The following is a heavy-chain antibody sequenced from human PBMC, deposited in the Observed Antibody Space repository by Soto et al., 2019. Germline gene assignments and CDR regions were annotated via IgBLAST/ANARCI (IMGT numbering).Heavy chain of an antibody. Sequence: SETLSLTCTVSGGSISSYYWSWIRQPPGKGLEWIGYIYYSGSTNYNPSLKSRVTISVDTSKNQFSLKLSSVTAADTAVYYCARHVGDVVFDYWGQGTLVTVSS. CDR1: GGSISSYY. D-gene: IGHD2-15*01. CDR3: ARHVGDVVFDY. J-gene: IGHJ4*02. CDR2: IYYSGST. V-gene: IGHV4-59*08.